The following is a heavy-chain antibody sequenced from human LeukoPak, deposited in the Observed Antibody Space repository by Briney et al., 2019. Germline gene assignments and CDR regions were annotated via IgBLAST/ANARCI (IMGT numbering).Heavy chain of an antibody. D-gene: IGHD3-22*01. V-gene: IGHV3-23*01. Sequence: PGGSLRLSCAASGFTFSSYAMSWGRQAPGKGLEWGSAISGSGGSTYYADSVKGRFTISRDNSKNTLYLQMNSLRAEDTAVYYCAKGMIVVVITGALDYWGQGTLVTVSS. J-gene: IGHJ4*02. CDR1: GFTFSSYA. CDR3: AKGMIVVVITGALDY. CDR2: ISGSGGST.